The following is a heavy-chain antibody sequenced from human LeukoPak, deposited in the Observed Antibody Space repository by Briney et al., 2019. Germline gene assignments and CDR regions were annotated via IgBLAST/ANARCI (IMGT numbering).Heavy chain of an antibody. CDR2: INHSGST. V-gene: IGHV4-34*01. Sequence: GSLRLSCAASGFTFSSYGMHWIRQPPGKGLEWIGEINHSGSTNYNPSLKSRVTISVDTSKNQFSLKLSSVTAADTAVYYCARAVLRDGMDVWGQGTTVTVSS. CDR1: GFTFSSYG. CDR3: ARAVLRDGMDV. D-gene: IGHD4-17*01. J-gene: IGHJ6*02.